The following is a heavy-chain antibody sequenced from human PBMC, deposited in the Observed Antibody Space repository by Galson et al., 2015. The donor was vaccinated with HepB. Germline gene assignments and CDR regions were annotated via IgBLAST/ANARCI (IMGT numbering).Heavy chain of an antibody. CDR2: INPNSGGT. J-gene: IGHJ6*03. V-gene: IGHV1-2*02. CDR1: GYTFTGYY. CDR3: ARDRAAGTLNYYYMDV. D-gene: IGHD6-13*01. Sequence: SVKVSCKASGYTFTGYYLHWVRQAPGQGLEWMGWINPNSGGTDYAQKFQGRVTMTRDTSISAAHMELSRLTYDDTAVYFCARDRAAGTLNYYYMDVRGKGTTVTVSS.